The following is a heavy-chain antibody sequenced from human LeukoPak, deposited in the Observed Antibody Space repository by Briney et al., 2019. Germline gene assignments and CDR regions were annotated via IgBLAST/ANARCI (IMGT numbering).Heavy chain of an antibody. D-gene: IGHD3-22*01. Sequence: GGSLRLSCAASGFSLSSYGMNWVRQAPGKGLEWVSYFSSSTTIIYYADSVKGRFTISRDNAKNSLYLQMNSLRADDTAVYYCARGRIVAGVRYWGQGTLVTVSS. CDR2: FSSSTTII. CDR1: GFSLSSYG. J-gene: IGHJ4*02. V-gene: IGHV3-48*04. CDR3: ARGRIVAGVRY.